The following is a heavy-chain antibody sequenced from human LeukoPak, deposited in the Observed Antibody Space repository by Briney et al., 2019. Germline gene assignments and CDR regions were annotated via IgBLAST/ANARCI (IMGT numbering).Heavy chain of an antibody. CDR2: IRSKGNSYAT. CDR1: GFTFSDSA. V-gene: IGHV3-73*01. Sequence: GGSLRLSCAASGFTFSDSAMHWVRQASGKGLGWVGRIRSKGNSYATEFVASVKGRFTISRDDSKNTAYLQMNSLKTDDTAVYYCIRQSGRDGYIYDPLDYWGQGTLVTVSS. CDR3: IRQSGRDGYIYDPLDY. J-gene: IGHJ4*02. D-gene: IGHD5-24*01.